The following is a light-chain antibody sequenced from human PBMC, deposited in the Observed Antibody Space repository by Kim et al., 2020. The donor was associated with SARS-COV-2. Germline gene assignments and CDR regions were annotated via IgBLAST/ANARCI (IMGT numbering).Light chain of an antibody. V-gene: IGLV2-11*01. CDR2: DVR. Sequence: GQSVTIPCTGTSSDIGGYNSVSWFQQHPGKAPKLMIYDVRKRPSGVPDRFSGSKSDNTASLTISGLQAEDEADYYCCSYAGTYTLVFGGGTQLTVL. CDR1: SSDIGGYNS. J-gene: IGLJ3*02. CDR3: CSYAGTYTLV.